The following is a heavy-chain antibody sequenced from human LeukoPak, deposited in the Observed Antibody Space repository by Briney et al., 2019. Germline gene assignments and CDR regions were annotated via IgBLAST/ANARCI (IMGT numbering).Heavy chain of an antibody. D-gene: IGHD1-26*01. CDR3: ARGEWELSKYHFDY. V-gene: IGHV4-39*07. J-gene: IGHJ4*02. Sequence: SETLSLTCTVSGGSVSSSSYYWGWIRQPPGKGLEWIGSIYYSGSTYYNPSLKSRVTISVDTSKNQFSLKLSSVTAADTAVYFCARGEWELSKYHFDYWGQGTLVTVSS. CDR2: IYYSGST. CDR1: GGSVSSSSYY.